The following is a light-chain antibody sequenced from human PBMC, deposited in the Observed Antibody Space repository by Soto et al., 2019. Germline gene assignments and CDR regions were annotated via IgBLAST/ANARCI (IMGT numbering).Light chain of an antibody. J-gene: IGKJ5*01. Sequence: DIEMTQSPSTLSGSVGDRVTIPCRASQTISSWLAWYQQKPGKPPKILIYKASTLKSGVPSRFRGSGSGTDFTLTISSLQPEDFATDFCQQLNSYPITFGQGTRLEIK. V-gene: IGKV1-5*03. CDR2: KAS. CDR1: QTISSW. CDR3: QQLNSYPIT.